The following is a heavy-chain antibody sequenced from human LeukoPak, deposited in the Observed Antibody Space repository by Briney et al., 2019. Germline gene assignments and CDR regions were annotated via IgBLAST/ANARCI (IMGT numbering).Heavy chain of an antibody. J-gene: IGHJ4*02. CDR2: IYYSGST. V-gene: IGHV4-59*01. CDR1: GVSISSYY. D-gene: IGHD3-16*01. CDR3: ARTFGYFDY. Sequence: SETLSLTCTVSGVSISSYYWSWIRQPPGKGLEWIGYIYYSGSTNYNPSLKSRVTISVDTSKNQFSLKLSSVTAADTAVYYCARTFGYFDYWGQGTLVTVSS.